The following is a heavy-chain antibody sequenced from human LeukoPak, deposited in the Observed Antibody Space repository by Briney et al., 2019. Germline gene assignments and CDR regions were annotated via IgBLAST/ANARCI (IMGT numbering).Heavy chain of an antibody. J-gene: IGHJ4*02. Sequence: SETLSLTCAVYGGSFSGYYWSWIRQPPGEGLEWIGEINHSGSTNYNPSLKSRVTISVDTSKNQFSLKLSSVTAADTAVYYCAREPSSGWYRHRYYFDYWGQGTLVTVSS. CDR1: GGSFSGYY. V-gene: IGHV4-34*01. CDR3: AREPSSGWYRHRYYFDY. CDR2: INHSGST. D-gene: IGHD6-19*01.